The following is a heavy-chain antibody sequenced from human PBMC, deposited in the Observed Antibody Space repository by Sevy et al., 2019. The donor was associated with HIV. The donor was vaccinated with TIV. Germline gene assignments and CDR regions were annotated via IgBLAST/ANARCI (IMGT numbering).Heavy chain of an antibody. CDR3: ARGDSSGCPDY. Sequence: GGYLRLSCAASGFTFSDHYMSWIRQAPGKGLEWVSYISSSGSFTNNADSVKDRFTISRDNAKNSLSLQMNSLRAEATAVYYCARGDSSGCPDYWGQGTLVTVSS. CDR2: ISSSGSFT. J-gene: IGHJ4*02. V-gene: IGHV3-11*06. D-gene: IGHD3-22*01. CDR1: GFTFSDHY.